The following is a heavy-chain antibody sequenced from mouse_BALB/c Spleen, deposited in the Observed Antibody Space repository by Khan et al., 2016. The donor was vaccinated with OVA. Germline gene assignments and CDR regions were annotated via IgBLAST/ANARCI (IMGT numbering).Heavy chain of an antibody. D-gene: IGHD1-2*01. V-gene: IGHV1-77*01. Sequence: QVQLKESGAELARPGASVKLSCKASGYTFTDYYINWVKQRPGQGLEWIGEISPGSGDTYYNEKFKGKATLTADKSSSTAYMQLSSLTSEASAVYYCARRNYFGYTIAYWGQGTLVTVSA. CDR1: GYTFTDYY. CDR3: ARRNYFGYTIAY. CDR2: ISPGSGDT. J-gene: IGHJ3*01.